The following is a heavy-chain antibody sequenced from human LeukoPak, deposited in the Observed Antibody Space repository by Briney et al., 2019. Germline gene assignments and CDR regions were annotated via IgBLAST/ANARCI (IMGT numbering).Heavy chain of an antibody. Sequence: PSETLSLTCTASGGSINSGDYYWSWIRQPPGKGLEWIGYIYYSGSTYYNPSLKSRITISLDTSKNQFSLKLSSVTAADTAVYYCARAYYGSGTPIVYYYYGMDVWGQGTTVTVSS. J-gene: IGHJ6*02. CDR2: IYYSGST. D-gene: IGHD3-10*01. CDR3: ARAYYGSGTPIVYYYYGMDV. V-gene: IGHV4-30-4*01. CDR1: GGSINSGDYY.